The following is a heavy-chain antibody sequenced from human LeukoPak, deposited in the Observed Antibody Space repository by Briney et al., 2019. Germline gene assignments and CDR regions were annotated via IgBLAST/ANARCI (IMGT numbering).Heavy chain of an antibody. D-gene: IGHD6-6*01. V-gene: IGHV3-43*02. CDR3: VCSSSWSFYYFDY. CDR2: ISGDGGST. J-gene: IGHJ4*02. Sequence: PGGSLRLSCAASGFTFDDYAMHWVRQAPGKGLEYVSLISGDGGSTYYADSVKGRFTISRDNSTNSLYLQMNSLRTEDTALYYCVCSSSWSFYYFDYWGQGTPVTVSS. CDR1: GFTFDDYA.